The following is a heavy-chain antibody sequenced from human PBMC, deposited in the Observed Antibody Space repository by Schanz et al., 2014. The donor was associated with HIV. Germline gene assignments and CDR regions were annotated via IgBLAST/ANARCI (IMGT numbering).Heavy chain of an antibody. CDR2: IWYGGSNK. J-gene: IGHJ4*02. Sequence: VQLLESGGGLVQPGGSLRVSCAASGFMFSSYGMSWVRQAPGKGLEWMAVIWYGGSNKYYADSVKGRFTVSRDNSKDTLFLQMNSLRVDDTAVYYCAKRGPAAWDYFDSWGQGTLVTVSS. CDR3: AKRGPAAWDYFDS. D-gene: IGHD6-13*01. V-gene: IGHV3-33*06. CDR1: GFMFSSYG.